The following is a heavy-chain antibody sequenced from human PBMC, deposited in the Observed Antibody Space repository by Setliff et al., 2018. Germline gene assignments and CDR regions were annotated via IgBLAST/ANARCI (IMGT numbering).Heavy chain of an antibody. V-gene: IGHV5-51*01. D-gene: IGHD4-4*01. CDR2: IYPDDSDT. Sequence: GESLKISCKASGYSFMSHWIGWVRQMPGKGLEWMGIIYPDDSDTIYSPSFQGQVTISADKSISTAYLQWSSLKASDTAMYYCARRLTTPYDAFDIWGQGTMVTVSS. CDR3: ARRLTTPYDAFDI. J-gene: IGHJ3*02. CDR1: GYSFMSHW.